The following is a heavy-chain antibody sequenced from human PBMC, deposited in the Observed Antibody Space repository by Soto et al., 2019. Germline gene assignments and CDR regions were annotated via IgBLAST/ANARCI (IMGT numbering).Heavy chain of an antibody. CDR1: GGTFSSYA. Sequence: QVQLVQSGAEVKKPGSSVKVSCKASGGTFSSYAISWVRQAPGQGLEWMGGIIPIYGTANYAQKFQGRVTITANESTSTAYMEQSSPTSQDTDVYYCAGPPELTRIYYYYGMDVWGQGTTVTVSS. J-gene: IGHJ6*02. CDR2: IIPIYGTA. CDR3: AGPPELTRIYYYYGMDV. D-gene: IGHD1-7*01. V-gene: IGHV1-69*12.